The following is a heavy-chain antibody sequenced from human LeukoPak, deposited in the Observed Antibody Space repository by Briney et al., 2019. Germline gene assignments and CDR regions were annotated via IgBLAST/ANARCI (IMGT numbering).Heavy chain of an antibody. V-gene: IGHV2-26*01. D-gene: IGHD3-22*01. Sequence: SGPVLVKPTETLTLTCTVSGFSLRTARMGVSWIRQPPGKALEWLAHIFSNDEKSYSTSLKSRLTMSKDTSKSQVVLTMTNMDPVDTATYYCARVLRYYYDSSGYYLDYWGQGTLVTVSS. CDR2: IFSNDEK. J-gene: IGHJ4*02. CDR1: GFSLRTARMG. CDR3: ARVLRYYYDSSGYYLDY.